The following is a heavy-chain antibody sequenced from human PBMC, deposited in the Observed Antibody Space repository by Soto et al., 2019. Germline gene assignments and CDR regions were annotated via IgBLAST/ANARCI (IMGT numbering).Heavy chain of an antibody. CDR1: GFTFDTYG. J-gene: IGHJ6*02. V-gene: IGHV3-30-3*01. Sequence: GGSLRLSCVASGFTFDTYGIHWVRQAPGKGLQWVALISYEGSNTYYADSVRGRFTISRDNSKNTLYLQMNTLRPEDTGLYCARVTPGNNLYYFSGLDFWGQGTSVTAP. CDR3: ARVTPGNNLYYFSGLDF. CDR2: ISYEGSNT. D-gene: IGHD1-1*01.